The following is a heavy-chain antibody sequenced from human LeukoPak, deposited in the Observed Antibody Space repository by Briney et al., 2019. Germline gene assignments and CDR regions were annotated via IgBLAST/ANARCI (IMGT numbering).Heavy chain of an antibody. CDR1: GYTFTSYG. CDR3: AKNGDRGAYCSGGTCYPYYYYYMDV. Sequence: GASVKVSCKASGYTFTSYGISWVRQAPGQGLEWMGWISAYNGNTNYAQKFQDRITMTTDTSTSTAYMELRSLRSDDTAIYYCAKNGDRGAYCSGGTCYPYYYYYMDVWGKGTTVTISS. D-gene: IGHD2-15*01. CDR2: ISAYNGNT. V-gene: IGHV1-18*01. J-gene: IGHJ6*03.